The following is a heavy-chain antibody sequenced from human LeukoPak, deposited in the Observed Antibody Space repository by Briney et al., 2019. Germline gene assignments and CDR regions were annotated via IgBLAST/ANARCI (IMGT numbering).Heavy chain of an antibody. Sequence: PGGSLRLSCAASGFTFDDYAMHWVRQAPGKGLEWVSGISWNSGSIAYADSVKGRFTISRDNAKNSLYLQMNSLRAEDTALYYCAKDIGYCGGGSCYFWGQGTLVTVSS. J-gene: IGHJ4*02. V-gene: IGHV3-9*01. CDR1: GFTFDDYA. CDR3: AKDIGYCGGGSCYF. D-gene: IGHD2-15*01. CDR2: ISWNSGSI.